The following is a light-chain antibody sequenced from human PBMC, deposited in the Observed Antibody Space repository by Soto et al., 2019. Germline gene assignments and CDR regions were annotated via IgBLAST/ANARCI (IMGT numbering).Light chain of an antibody. CDR2: LNSDGSH. J-gene: IGLJ3*02. V-gene: IGLV4-69*01. CDR3: QTWGTGIRV. CDR1: SGHSSYA. Sequence: QAVLTQSPSASASLGASVKLTCTLSSGHSSYAIAWHQQQPEKGPRYLMKLNSDGSHSKGDGIPDRFSGSSSGAERYLTISSLLSEDEADYYCQTWGTGIRVFGGGTQLTVL.